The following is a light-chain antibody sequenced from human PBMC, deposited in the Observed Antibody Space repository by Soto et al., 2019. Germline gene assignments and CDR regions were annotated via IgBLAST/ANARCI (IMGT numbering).Light chain of an antibody. V-gene: IGKV1-33*01. J-gene: IGKJ5*01. CDR1: QDISNY. Sequence: IPMAPSPSSPSASVRDRVTIPFQASQDISNYLNWYQHKPGKAPKLVIYGASNLETGVPPRFSGGGSGTDFTLTISSLQPEDIAAYYCQQYHSLPIIFGQGTRLEIK. CDR3: QQYHSLPII. CDR2: GAS.